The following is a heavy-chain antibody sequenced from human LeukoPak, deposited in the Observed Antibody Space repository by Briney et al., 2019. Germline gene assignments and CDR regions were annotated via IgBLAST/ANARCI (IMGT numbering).Heavy chain of an antibody. CDR1: GGSISSFY. J-gene: IGHJ4*02. CDR2: IYYSGST. V-gene: IGHV4-59*08. Sequence: PSETLSLTCTVSGGSISSFYWSWIRQPPGKGLEWIGYIYYSGSTNYNPSLKSRVTISVDTSKNQFSLKLTSVTAGDTAVYYCARQGGFLEAAFEYWGQGTLVAVSS. CDR3: ARQGGFLEAAFEY. D-gene: IGHD3-10*01.